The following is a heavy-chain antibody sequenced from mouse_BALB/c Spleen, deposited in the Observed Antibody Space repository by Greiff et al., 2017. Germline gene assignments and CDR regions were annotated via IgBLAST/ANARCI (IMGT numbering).Heavy chain of an antibody. D-gene: IGHD3-2*01. CDR2: ISSGGSYT. CDR3: TRDDSSGPFYAMDY. Sequence: EVKLVESGGGLVKPGGSLKLSCAASGFTFSSYTMSWVRQTPEKRLEWVATISSGGSYTYYPDSVKGRFTISRDNAKNTLYLQMSSLKSEDTAMYYCTRDDSSGPFYAMDYWGQGTSVTVSS. V-gene: IGHV5-6-4*01. CDR1: GFTFSSYT. J-gene: IGHJ4*01.